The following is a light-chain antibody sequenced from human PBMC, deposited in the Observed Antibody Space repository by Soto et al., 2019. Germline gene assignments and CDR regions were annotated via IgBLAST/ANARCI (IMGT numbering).Light chain of an antibody. Sequence: QSVLTQPDSVSGSPGQSITISCTGTSSDVGGYNYVSWYQQHPDKAPKLMIFEVNNRPSGVSNRFSGSKSGNTASLTISGLQAEDEADYYCSSYASSSSWLFGGGTKLTVL. J-gene: IGLJ2*01. CDR3: SSYASSSSWL. V-gene: IGLV2-14*01. CDR1: SSDVGGYNY. CDR2: EVN.